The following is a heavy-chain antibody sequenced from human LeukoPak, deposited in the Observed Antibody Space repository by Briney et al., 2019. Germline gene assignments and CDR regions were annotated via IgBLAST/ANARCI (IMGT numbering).Heavy chain of an antibody. J-gene: IGHJ4*02. CDR2: IFTIGST. CDR1: GASISSYY. D-gene: IGHD6-6*01. Sequence: SETLSLTCTVSGASISSYYWSWIRQPAGKGMEWIGRIFTIGSTNYNPSLKSRVTMSVDTSKNQFSLKLSSVTAADTAVYYCAKDSDPPFATVGRSAARRPFDYWGQGTLVTVSS. V-gene: IGHV4-4*07. CDR3: AKDSDPPFATVGRSAARRPFDY.